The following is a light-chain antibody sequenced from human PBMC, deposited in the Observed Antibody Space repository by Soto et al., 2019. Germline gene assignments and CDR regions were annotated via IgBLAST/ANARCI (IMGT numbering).Light chain of an antibody. CDR2: TND. Sequence: QSVLTQPPSASGTPGQRVTISCSGSSSNIGSNTVNWYQQLPGTAPKLLIYTNDQRPSGVPDRFSGSKSGTSASLAISGLHFEDEADYPCSSWDDNLDAEVFGAGTKLTVL. CDR1: SSNIGSNT. CDR3: SSWDDNLDAEV. J-gene: IGLJ1*01. V-gene: IGLV1-44*01.